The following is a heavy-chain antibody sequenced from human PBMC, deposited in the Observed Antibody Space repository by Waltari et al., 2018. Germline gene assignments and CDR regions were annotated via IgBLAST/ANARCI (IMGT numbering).Heavy chain of an antibody. CDR2: IIPIVVTA. Sequence: QVQLVQSGAEVKKPGSSVKVSCKASGGTFSSYDISWVRQAPGQGLEWMGGIIPIVVTANYAQKFQGRVTITTDESTSTAYMELSSLRSEDTAVYYCARDGRAARQRDYYYYMDVWGKGTTVTVSS. J-gene: IGHJ6*03. CDR3: ARDGRAARQRDYYYYMDV. CDR1: GGTFSSYD. D-gene: IGHD6-6*01. V-gene: IGHV1-69*05.